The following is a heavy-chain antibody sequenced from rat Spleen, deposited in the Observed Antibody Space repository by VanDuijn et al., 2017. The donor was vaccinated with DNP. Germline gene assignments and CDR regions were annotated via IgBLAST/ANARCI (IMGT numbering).Heavy chain of an antibody. CDR2: MWYDGDT. D-gene: IGHD1-5*01. Sequence: QVQLKESGPGLVQPSETLSLTCTVSGFSLTSYSVSWVRQPSGKSPEWMGRMWYDGDTAYNSALKSRLSISRDTSKNQVFLKMNSLQTDDTGTYYCTRDLGYRYNYDYVMDAWGQGASVTVSS. J-gene: IGHJ4*01. CDR3: TRDLGYRYNYDYVMDA. CDR1: GFSLTSYS. V-gene: IGHV2-63*01.